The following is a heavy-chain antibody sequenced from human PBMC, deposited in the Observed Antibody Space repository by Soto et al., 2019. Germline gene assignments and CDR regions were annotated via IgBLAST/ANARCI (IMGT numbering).Heavy chain of an antibody. V-gene: IGHV3-74*01. CDR1: GFTFSSYW. Sequence: EVQLVESGGRLVQPGGSLRLSCAASGFTFSSYWMHWVRQVPGKGLVWVSRISDDGSSTSYADSVRGRFIISRDNAKNMLYLQLNSLRAEDTAVYYCARGTVRDHDFGDHWGQGTLVAVSS. J-gene: IGHJ4*02. CDR3: ARGTVRDHDFGDH. D-gene: IGHD4-17*01. CDR2: ISDDGSST.